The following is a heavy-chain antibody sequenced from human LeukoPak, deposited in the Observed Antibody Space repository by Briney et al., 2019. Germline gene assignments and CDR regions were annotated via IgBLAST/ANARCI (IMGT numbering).Heavy chain of an antibody. CDR1: GFTFSSYS. CDR2: IKQDGREK. Sequence: GGSLRLSCAASGFTFSSYSMNWVRQAPGKGLEWVANIKQDGREKYCVDSVKGRFTISRDNAKNSLDLQMNSLRVEDTAVYYCARHFGTYYPNWGQGTLVTVSS. V-gene: IGHV3-7*01. CDR3: ARHFGTYYPN. J-gene: IGHJ4*02. D-gene: IGHD3/OR15-3a*01.